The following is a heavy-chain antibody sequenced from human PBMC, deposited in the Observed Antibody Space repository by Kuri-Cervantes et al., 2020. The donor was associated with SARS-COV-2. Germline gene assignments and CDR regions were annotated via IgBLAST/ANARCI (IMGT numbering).Heavy chain of an antibody. J-gene: IGHJ4*02. V-gene: IGHV1-8*03. CDR2: MNPNSGNT. Sequence: SVKVSCKASGYTFTSYDINWVRQATGQGLEWMGWMNPNSGNTGYAQKFQGRVTITRNTSISTAYMELSSLRSEDTAVYYCARVKDSSSSYFDYWGQGTLVTVSS. D-gene: IGHD6-6*01. CDR3: ARVKDSSSSYFDY. CDR1: GYTFTSYD.